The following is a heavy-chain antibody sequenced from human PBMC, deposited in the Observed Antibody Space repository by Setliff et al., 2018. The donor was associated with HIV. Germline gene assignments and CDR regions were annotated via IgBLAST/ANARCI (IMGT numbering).Heavy chain of an antibody. CDR3: GRGPHIVGASWAVIDY. J-gene: IGHJ4*02. CDR2: IHVSGTT. V-gene: IGHV4-61*09. D-gene: IGHD1-26*01. CDR1: GGSITSGSDY. Sequence: SETLSLTCTVSGGSITSGSDYWSWIRQPAGEGLEWIGHIHVSGTTNYNPSLKSRVTISIDTSKHQFSLKLTSVTAADTAVYYCGRGPHIVGASWAVIDYWGQGSQVTVSS.